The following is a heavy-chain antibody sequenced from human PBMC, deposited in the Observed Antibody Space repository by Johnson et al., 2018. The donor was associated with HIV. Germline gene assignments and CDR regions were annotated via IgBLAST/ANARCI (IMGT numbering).Heavy chain of an antibody. J-gene: IGHJ3*02. D-gene: IGHD2-8*02. V-gene: IGHV3-74*02. CDR3: AKAGYCTGCVCYHLDAFDI. CDR2: INWNGRST. CDR1: GFTFSSYW. Sequence: VQLVESGGGLVQPGGSLRLSCAASGFTFSSYWMHWVRQAPGKGLEWVSGINWNGRSTGYADSVKGRFTISRDNAKNSLYLQMDSLRAEDTALYYCAKAGYCTGCVCYHLDAFDIWGQGTMVTVSS.